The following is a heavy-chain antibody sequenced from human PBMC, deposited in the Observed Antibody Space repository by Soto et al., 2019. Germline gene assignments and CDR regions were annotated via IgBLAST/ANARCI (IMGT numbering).Heavy chain of an antibody. CDR2: IYYSGST. CDR1: GGSISGSTYY. J-gene: IGHJ5*02. CDR3: ARRGSSSWLTEYNWFDP. V-gene: IGHV4-39*01. Sequence: SETLSLTCTVSGGSISGSTYYWGWIRQPPGKWLEWIGRIYYSGSTYYNTSLKSRVTISVDTSKNQYYLKLTSVTAADTSVYYCARRGSSSWLTEYNWFDPWGQGILVTVSS. D-gene: IGHD6-13*01.